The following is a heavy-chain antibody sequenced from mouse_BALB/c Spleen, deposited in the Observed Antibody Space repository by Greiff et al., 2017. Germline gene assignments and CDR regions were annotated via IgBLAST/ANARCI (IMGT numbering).Heavy chain of an antibody. D-gene: IGHD2-10*01. CDR2: IRLKSDNNAS. Sequence: EVQLQQSGGGLVQPGGSMKLSCVASGFTFSSYCMPWVRQSPEKGLEWVGEIRLKSDNNASHYAVSVKGKITISTADSTSRLYLQMLSLRAEDAGIYYCTAAYYGSCWFAYWGQGTLVTVSA. CDR3: TAAYYGSCWFAY. CDR1: GFTFSSYC. J-gene: IGHJ3*01. V-gene: IGHV6-6*02.